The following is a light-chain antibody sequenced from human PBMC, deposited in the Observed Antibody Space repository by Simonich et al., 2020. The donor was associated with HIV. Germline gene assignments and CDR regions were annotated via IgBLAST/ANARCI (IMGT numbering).Light chain of an antibody. CDR2: GAS. Sequence: EIVMTQSPATLSVSPGERATLSCRASQSVSSNLAWYQQKPGQAPRLLIYGASTRATGIPARFSGSGSGTEFTLTINSLQSGDFAVYYCQQYHNWPPITFGQGTRLEIK. V-gene: IGKV3-15*01. J-gene: IGKJ5*01. CDR1: QSVSSN. CDR3: QQYHNWPPIT.